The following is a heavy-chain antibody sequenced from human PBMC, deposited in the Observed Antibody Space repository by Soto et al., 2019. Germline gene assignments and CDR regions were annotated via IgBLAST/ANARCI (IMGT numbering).Heavy chain of an antibody. V-gene: IGHV1-18*01. CDR1: GYTFSNSG. CDR3: ARVEKYCTSTNCLDY. J-gene: IGHJ4*02. CDR2: ISAYNGDA. Sequence: QVQLVQSGAEVKKPGASVKVACKASGYTFSNSGTTWVRQAPGQGLEWMGWISAYNGDANYAQKFQGRVTITTDTSTNTAYMELRSLRSDDTAVYYCARVEKYCTSTNCLDYWGQGTLVTVSS. D-gene: IGHD2-2*01.